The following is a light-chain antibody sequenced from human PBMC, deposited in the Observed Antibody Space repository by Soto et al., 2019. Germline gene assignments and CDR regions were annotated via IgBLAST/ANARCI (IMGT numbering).Light chain of an antibody. J-gene: IGKJ5*01. CDR2: GAS. CDR3: QQYFTSPIT. V-gene: IGKV3-20*01. CDR1: QSVNSR. Sequence: EIVLTQSPGTLALSPGERATLSCRASQSVNSRLAWYQHKPGQAPRLPISGASNRASGIPARFSAWGSGTDFTLTISRVAPADFAFYYCQQYFTSPITFGQGTRLEIK.